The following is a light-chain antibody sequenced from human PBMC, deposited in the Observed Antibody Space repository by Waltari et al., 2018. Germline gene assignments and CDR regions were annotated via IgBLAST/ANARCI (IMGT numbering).Light chain of an antibody. CDR1: QSLLHSNGYNY. J-gene: IGKJ1*01. Sequence: QSLLHSNGYNYLDWYLQKPGQSPQLLIYWGSNRASGVPDRFSGSGSGTDFTLKISRVEAEDVGVYYCMQALQTPRTFGQGTKVEIK. CDR2: WGS. CDR3: MQALQTPRT. V-gene: IGKV2-28*01.